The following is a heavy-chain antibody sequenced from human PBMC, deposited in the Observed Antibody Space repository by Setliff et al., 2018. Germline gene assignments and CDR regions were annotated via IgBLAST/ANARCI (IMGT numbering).Heavy chain of an antibody. CDR3: ARVLRFTDTRNAFDF. D-gene: IGHD4-17*01. J-gene: IGHJ3*01. CDR2: IYYSGNT. Sequence: SETLSLTCTVSGGSISSGGYYWSWIRQHPGKGLEWIGYIYYSGNTYYNPSLKSRVTISVDTSKNQFSLKLSSVTAADTAVYYCARVLRFTDTRNAFDFWGQGTMVTVSS. V-gene: IGHV4-31*03. CDR1: GGSISSGGYY.